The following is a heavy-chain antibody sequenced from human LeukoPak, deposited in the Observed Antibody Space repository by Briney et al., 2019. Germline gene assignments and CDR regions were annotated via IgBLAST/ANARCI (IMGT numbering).Heavy chain of an antibody. CDR3: AKEWGGLGD. D-gene: IGHD3-16*01. Sequence: GGSLRLSCAVSGFTFSSFAMSWVRQAPGKGLEWVSVISGNGGSTYYADSVKGRFTISRDNSKNTLYLQMNSLRVEDTAVYFWAKEWGGLGDWGREPLSTVS. CDR2: ISGNGGST. CDR1: GFTFSSFA. J-gene: IGHJ4*02. V-gene: IGHV3-23*01.